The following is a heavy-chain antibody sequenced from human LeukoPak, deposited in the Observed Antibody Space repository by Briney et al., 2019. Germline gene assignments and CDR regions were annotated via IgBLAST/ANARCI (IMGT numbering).Heavy chain of an antibody. Sequence: GGSLRLPCAAPGFTFSTYWRRWVRQAPGKGLVWVSHIKSDGSSTSYADSVKGRFTISRDNAKNTLHLQMNSLRAEDTAVYYCARDRGYTQYYRGQGTLVTVSS. V-gene: IGHV3-74*01. D-gene: IGHD5-12*01. J-gene: IGHJ4*02. CDR3: ARDRGYTQYY. CDR1: GFTFSTYW. CDR2: IKSDGSST.